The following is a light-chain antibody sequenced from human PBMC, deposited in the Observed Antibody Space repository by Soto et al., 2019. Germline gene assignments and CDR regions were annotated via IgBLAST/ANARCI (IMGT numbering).Light chain of an antibody. CDR1: SSDFGSYNR. V-gene: IGLV2-18*02. CDR3: SSYTSSSTFYV. J-gene: IGLJ1*01. CDR2: EVS. Sequence: QSVLTQPPSVSGPPGQSVTISCTGTSSDFGSYNRVSWYQQPPGTAPKLMIYEVSNRPSGVPDRFSGSKSGNTASLTISGLQAEDEADYYCSSYTSSSTFYVFGTGTKVTVL.